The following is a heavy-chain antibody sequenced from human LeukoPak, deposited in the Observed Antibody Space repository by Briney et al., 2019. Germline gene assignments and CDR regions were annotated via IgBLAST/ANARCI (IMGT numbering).Heavy chain of an antibody. CDR3: AKTRRGGGYVFDY. CDR1: GFTFSSYG. CDR2: ISYDGSNK. J-gene: IGHJ4*02. Sequence: PGGSLRLSCAASGFTFSSYGMHWVRQAPGKGLEWVAVISYDGSNKYYADSVKGRFTISRDNSKNTLYLQMNSLRAEDTAVYYCAKTRRGGGYVFDYWGQGTLVTVSS. D-gene: IGHD5-12*01. V-gene: IGHV3-30*18.